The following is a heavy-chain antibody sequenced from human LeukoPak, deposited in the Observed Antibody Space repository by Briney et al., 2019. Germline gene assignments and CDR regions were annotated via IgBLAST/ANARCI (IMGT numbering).Heavy chain of an antibody. CDR2: IDWDDDK. Sequence: SGPTLVNPTQTLTLTCTFSGFSLSTDGMCVSWIRQPPGKALEWLARIDWDDDKYYSTSLKTRLTISKDTSKNQVVLTMTNMDPVDTATYFCARSLGYYYYYMDVWGKGTTVTVSS. CDR3: ARSLGYYYYYMDV. V-gene: IGHV2-70*11. CDR1: GFSLSTDGMC. J-gene: IGHJ6*03.